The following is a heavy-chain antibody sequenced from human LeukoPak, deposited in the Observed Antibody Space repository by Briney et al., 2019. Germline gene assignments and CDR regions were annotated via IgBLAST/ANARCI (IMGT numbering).Heavy chain of an antibody. D-gene: IGHD4-17*01. Sequence: GESLNISCKGSGYTFTSYWIGWVRQMPGKGLEWMGIIYPGDSDTRYSPSLQGQVTISADKSISTAYLQWRSLKASDTAMYYCARHRAASVTKGNWFDPWGQGPLVPVSS. V-gene: IGHV5-51*01. CDR1: GYTFTSYW. CDR3: ARHRAASVTKGNWFDP. J-gene: IGHJ5*02. CDR2: IYPGDSDT.